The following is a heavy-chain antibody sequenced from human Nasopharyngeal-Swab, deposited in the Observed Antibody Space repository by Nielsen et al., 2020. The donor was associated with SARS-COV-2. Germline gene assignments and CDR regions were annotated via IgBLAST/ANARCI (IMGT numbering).Heavy chain of an antibody. J-gene: IGHJ6*03. V-gene: IGHV3-7*01. CDR3: ARVRGYCSGGACYVYYYMDV. CDR2: IKQDGSEQ. D-gene: IGHD2-15*01. Sequence: WIRQPPGKGLEWEANIKQDGSEQFYVDSVKGRFTISRDNAKNSLYLQMNSLRAEDTAVYYCARVRGYCSGGACYVYYYMDVWGKGTTVTVSS.